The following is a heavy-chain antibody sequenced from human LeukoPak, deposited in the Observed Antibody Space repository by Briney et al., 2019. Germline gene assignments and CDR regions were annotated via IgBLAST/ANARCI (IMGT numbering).Heavy chain of an antibody. Sequence: SGPTLVNPTQTLTLTCTFSGFSLTTRGVGVGWIRQPPGKALEWLALTYWDDDKRYSPSLKSRLTITKDTSKNQVVLTMTNMDPVDTATYYCAHRTDLYSSSWYWGYWGQGTLVTVSS. J-gene: IGHJ4*02. D-gene: IGHD6-13*01. CDR2: TYWDDDK. V-gene: IGHV2-5*02. CDR3: AHRTDLYSSSWYWGY. CDR1: GFSLTTRGVG.